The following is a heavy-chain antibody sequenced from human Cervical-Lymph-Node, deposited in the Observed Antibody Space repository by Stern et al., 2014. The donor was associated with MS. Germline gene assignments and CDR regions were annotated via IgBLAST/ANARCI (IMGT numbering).Heavy chain of an antibody. D-gene: IGHD6-25*01. J-gene: IGHJ4*02. V-gene: IGHV4-4*02. Sequence: QVQLQESGPGLVKPSETLSLTCVVSGDFVTNTNYWSWVRQSPGKGLEWIGEISYTGGTNHNPSLKSLLLLYLEHSKNPLSLILASVPATDTAVYFCARRGGQRLIHFDSWGQGTLVTVSS. CDR1: GDFVTNTNY. CDR3: ARRGGQRLIHFDS. CDR2: ISYTGGT.